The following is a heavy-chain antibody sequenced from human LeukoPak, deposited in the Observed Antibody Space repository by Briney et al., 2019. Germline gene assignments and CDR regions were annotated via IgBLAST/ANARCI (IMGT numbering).Heavy chain of an antibody. V-gene: IGHV3-30*04. J-gene: IGHJ4*02. Sequence: GGSLRLSCTASGFTFSNYALQWVRQAPGKGLEWVAVISDDGTNKKYADSVKGRFTISRDNSMNTVYLQMNPLRTEDTAVYYCARAGVYWAAADTKFADWGQGTLVTVSS. CDR2: ISDDGTNK. CDR3: ARAGVYWAAADTKFAD. D-gene: IGHD6-13*01. CDR1: GFTFSNYA.